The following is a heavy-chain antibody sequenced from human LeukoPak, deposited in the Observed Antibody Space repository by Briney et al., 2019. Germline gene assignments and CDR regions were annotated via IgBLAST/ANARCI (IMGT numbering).Heavy chain of an antibody. CDR2: ITTDT. V-gene: IGHV3-23*01. D-gene: IGHD3-22*01. CDR3: AKAGSGHYYDY. Sequence: GGSLRLSCAASGFAFNSYDMTWVRRAPGKGLEWVSLITTDTYYADSVRGRFTISRDNSKNTLYLQMNSLRADDTAVYYCAKAGSGHYYDYWGQGTLVTVSS. CDR1: GFAFNSYD. J-gene: IGHJ4*02.